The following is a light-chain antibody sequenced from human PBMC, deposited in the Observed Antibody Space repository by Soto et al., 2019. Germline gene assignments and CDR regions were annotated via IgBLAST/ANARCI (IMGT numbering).Light chain of an antibody. J-gene: IGKJ5*01. CDR2: DAS. Sequence: DIQMTQSPSTLSASFGDRVTITCRASQSISSWLAWYQQKPGKAPKLLIYDASSLESGVPSRFSGSGSGTEFTLTISSLQSEDLAVYYCQQYNNWPPITFGQGTRLEIK. CDR1: QSISSW. V-gene: IGKV1-5*01. CDR3: QQYNNWPPIT.